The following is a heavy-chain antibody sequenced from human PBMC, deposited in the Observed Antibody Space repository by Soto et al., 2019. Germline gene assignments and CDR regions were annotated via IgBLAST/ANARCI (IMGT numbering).Heavy chain of an antibody. CDR2: ISWNSGSI. CDR1: GFTFDDYA. J-gene: IGHJ6*02. Sequence: EVQLVESGGGLVQPGRSLRLSCAASGFTFDDYAMHWVRQAPGKGLEWVSGISWNSGSIGYADSVKGRFTISRDNAKNYLYLQMNSLRAEDTALYYCAKDRGYSTVVTFSGMDVWGQGTTVTVSS. V-gene: IGHV3-9*01. CDR3: AKDRGYSTVVTFSGMDV. D-gene: IGHD1-26*01.